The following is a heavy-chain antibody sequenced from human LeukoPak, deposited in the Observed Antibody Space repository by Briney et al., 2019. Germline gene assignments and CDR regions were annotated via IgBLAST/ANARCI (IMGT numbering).Heavy chain of an antibody. J-gene: IGHJ4*02. CDR1: GGTFSSYA. CDR3: ARGLPNDYGDYGPFDY. CDR2: IIPIFGTA. D-gene: IGHD4-17*01. V-gene: IGHV1-69*13. Sequence: SVKVSCKASGGTFSSYAISWVRQAPGQGLEWMGGIIPIFGTANYAQKFQGRVTITADESTSTAYMELSSLRSEDTAVYYCARGLPNDYGDYGPFDYWGQGTLVTVSS.